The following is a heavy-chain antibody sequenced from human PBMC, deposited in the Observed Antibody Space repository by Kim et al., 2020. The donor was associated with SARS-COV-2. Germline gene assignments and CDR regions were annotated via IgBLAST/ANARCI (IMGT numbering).Heavy chain of an antibody. CDR3: AKNEIGYFDY. V-gene: IGHV3-23*03. CDR2: RT. D-gene: IGHD1-1*01. J-gene: IGHJ4*02. Sequence: RTSHADSVKGRFTTSRDNSKTTLYLQMNSLRAEDTAVYYWAKNEIGYFDYWGQGTLVTVSS.